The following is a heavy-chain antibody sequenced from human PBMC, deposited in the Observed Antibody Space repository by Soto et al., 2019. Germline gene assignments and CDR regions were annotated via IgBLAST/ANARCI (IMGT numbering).Heavy chain of an antibody. CDR1: GFTSHDYA. Sequence: EVQLVESGGGLVQPGRSLRLSCVASGFTSHDYAMHWVRQTPGKGLEWVSGIYWGSNKIDYADSVKGRFTISRDNAKNSLFLQMNSLSADDTALYYCVKDVSAGGADVWGQGTTVTVSS. CDR2: IYWGSNKI. V-gene: IGHV3-9*02. CDR3: VKDVSAGGADV. J-gene: IGHJ6*02. D-gene: IGHD3-16*01.